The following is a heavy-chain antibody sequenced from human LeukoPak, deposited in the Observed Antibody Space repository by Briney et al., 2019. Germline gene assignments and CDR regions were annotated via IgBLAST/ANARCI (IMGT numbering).Heavy chain of an antibody. V-gene: IGHV1-2*02. D-gene: IGHD3-10*01. CDR3: AKTLWFGELSQPLGY. Sequence: ASVKVSCKASGYTFTGYYMHWVRQAPGQGLEWMGWINPNSGGTNYAQKFQGRVTMTRDTSISTAYMELSRLRSDDTAVYYCAKTLWFGELSQPLGYWGQGTLVTVSS. J-gene: IGHJ4*02. CDR2: INPNSGGT. CDR1: GYTFTGYY.